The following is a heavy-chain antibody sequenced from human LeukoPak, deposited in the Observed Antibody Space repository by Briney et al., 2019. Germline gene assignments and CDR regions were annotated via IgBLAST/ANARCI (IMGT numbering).Heavy chain of an antibody. CDR1: AYSFTSYC. V-gene: IGHV5-10-1*01. D-gene: IGHD2-2*01. J-gene: IGHJ6*04. CDR2: IDPSDSNT. CDR3: ARHLTLGVVPAAIDHYYYGMDV. Sequence: GASLRISCKGSAYSFTSYCISSVRQMPGKGRERLGRIDPSDSNTNYSPSFQGNVTVSADKSISTAHLQWSSLKASDTAMYYCARHLTLGVVPAAIDHYYYGMDVWGKGTTVTVSS.